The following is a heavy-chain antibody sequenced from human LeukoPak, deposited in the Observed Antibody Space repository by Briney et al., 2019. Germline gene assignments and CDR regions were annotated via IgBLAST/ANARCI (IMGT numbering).Heavy chain of an antibody. CDR3: AKRACSGGSCYADY. D-gene: IGHD2-15*01. V-gene: IGHV3-30*18. CDR2: ISYDGSNK. Sequence: PGRSLRLSCAASGFTFSSYGMHWVRQAPGKGLEWVAIISYDGSNKYYADSVKGRFTISRDNSKNTLYLQMNSLRAKDTAVYYCAKRACSGGSCYADYWGQGILVTVSS. CDR1: GFTFSSYG. J-gene: IGHJ4*02.